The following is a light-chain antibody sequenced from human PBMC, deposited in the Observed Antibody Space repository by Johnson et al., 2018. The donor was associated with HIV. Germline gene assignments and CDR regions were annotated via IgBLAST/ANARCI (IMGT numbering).Light chain of an antibody. CDR3: GPWDSSLSAGV. J-gene: IGLJ1*01. V-gene: IGLV1-51*01. CDR1: SSNIGNNY. Sequence: QSVLTQPPSVSAAPGQKVTISCSGSSSNIGNNYVSWYQQLPGTAPKLLIYDNNNRPSGIPDRFSGSKSGTSATLGITGLQTGDEAEYYCGPWDSSLSAGVFGTGTKVTVL. CDR2: DNN.